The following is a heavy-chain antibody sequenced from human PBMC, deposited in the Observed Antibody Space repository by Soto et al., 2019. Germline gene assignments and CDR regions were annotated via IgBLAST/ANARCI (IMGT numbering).Heavy chain of an antibody. CDR1: GFTFDDYT. Sequence: PGGSLRLSCAASGFTFDDYTMHWVRQAPGKGLEWVSMISWDGGNTYYADSVKGRFTISRDNGKNSLYLQMNSLRTEDTALYYCAKDTSWTIDYWGQGTLVTVSS. V-gene: IGHV3-43*01. J-gene: IGHJ4*02. CDR2: ISWDGGNT. D-gene: IGHD4-17*01. CDR3: AKDTSWTIDY.